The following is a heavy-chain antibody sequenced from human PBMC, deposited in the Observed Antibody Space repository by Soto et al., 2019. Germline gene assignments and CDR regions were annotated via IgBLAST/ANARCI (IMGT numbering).Heavy chain of an antibody. CDR2: ISSSSSYI. J-gene: IGHJ4*02. CDR3: ARANQDTAFDY. Sequence: EVQLVESGGGLVQPGGSLRLSCAASGFSFSPDWMHWLRQAPGKGLVWVSSISSSSSYIYYADSVKGRFTISRDNAKNSLYLQMNSLRAEDTAVYYCARANQDTAFDYWGLGTLVTVSS. D-gene: IGHD5-18*01. V-gene: IGHV3-21*01. CDR1: GFSFSPDW.